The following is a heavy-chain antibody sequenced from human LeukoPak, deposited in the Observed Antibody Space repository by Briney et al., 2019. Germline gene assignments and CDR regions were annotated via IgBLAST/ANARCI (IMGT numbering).Heavy chain of an antibody. Sequence: GGSLRLSCAASRFTFSSYGMHWVRRAPGKGLEWVAFIRYDGSNKYYADSVKGRFTISRDNSKNTLYLQMNSLRAEDTAVYYCAKDRTYYDSSGYYYPLGYFDYWGQGTLVTVSS. J-gene: IGHJ4*02. D-gene: IGHD3-22*01. CDR2: IRYDGSNK. CDR1: RFTFSSYG. V-gene: IGHV3-30*02. CDR3: AKDRTYYDSSGYYYPLGYFDY.